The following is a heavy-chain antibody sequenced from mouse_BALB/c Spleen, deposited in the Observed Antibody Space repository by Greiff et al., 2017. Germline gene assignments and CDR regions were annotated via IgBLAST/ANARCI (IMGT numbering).Heavy chain of an antibody. Sequence: EVQLQESGAELVRSGASVKLSCTASGFNIKDYYMHWVKQRPEQGLEWIGWIDPENGDTEYAPKFQGKATMTADTSSNTAYLQLSSLTSEDTAVYYCARGDYYGSSYGYWGQGTTLTVSS. CDR1: GFNIKDYY. J-gene: IGHJ2*01. CDR3: ARGDYYGSSYGY. D-gene: IGHD1-1*01. V-gene: IGHV14-4*02. CDR2: IDPENGDT.